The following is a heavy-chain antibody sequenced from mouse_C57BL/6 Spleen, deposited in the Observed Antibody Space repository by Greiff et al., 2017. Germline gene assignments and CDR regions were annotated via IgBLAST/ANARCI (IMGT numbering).Heavy chain of an antibody. CDR3: AREILRSPGV. CDR1: GYSITSGYY. Sequence: EVQLVESGPGLVKPSQSLSLTCSVTGYSITSGYYWNWIRQFPGNKLEWMGYISYDGSNNYNPSLKNRISITRDTSKNQFFLKLNSVTTEDTATXYCAREILRSPGVWGTGTTVTVSS. CDR2: ISYDGSN. V-gene: IGHV3-6*01. D-gene: IGHD1-1*01. J-gene: IGHJ1*03.